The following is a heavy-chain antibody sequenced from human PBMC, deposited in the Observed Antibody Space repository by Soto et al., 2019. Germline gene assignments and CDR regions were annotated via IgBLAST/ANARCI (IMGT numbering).Heavy chain of an antibody. D-gene: IGHD2-15*01. CDR3: VRQPGGVATPGDDY. J-gene: IGHJ4*02. Sequence: QVQLVQSGAEVKKPGASVKVSCEASGYPFSAFDINWVRQAGGQGLEWMGWMNADSGDTAFAQRFQDRITMTRSTSISTAYMELSRLTSDDTAVYFCVRQPGGVATPGDDYWGQGTLVTVSS. CDR1: GYPFSAFD. V-gene: IGHV1-8*01. CDR2: MNADSGDT.